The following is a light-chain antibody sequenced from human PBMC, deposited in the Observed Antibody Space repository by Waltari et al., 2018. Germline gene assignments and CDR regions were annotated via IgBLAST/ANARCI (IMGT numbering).Light chain of an antibody. J-gene: IGLJ1*01. V-gene: IGLV2-23*02. CDR1: SSDVGSYNL. Sequence: QSALTQPASVSGSPGQSITISCTGTSSDVGSYNLFSLYQHHPGKAPKLMIFEVSKRPSGVSNRFSGSKSGSTASLTISGLQAEDEADYYCCSYAGSSTFYVFGIGTKVTVL. CDR3: CSYAGSSTFYV. CDR2: EVS.